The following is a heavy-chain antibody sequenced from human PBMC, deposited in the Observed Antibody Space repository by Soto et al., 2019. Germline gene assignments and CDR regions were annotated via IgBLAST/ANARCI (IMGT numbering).Heavy chain of an antibody. CDR2: IYYSGST. D-gene: IGHD6-6*01. CDR3: ARDPSSSSNYGMDV. V-gene: IGHV4-31*03. J-gene: IGHJ6*02. CDR1: GGNIRSGGYY. Sequence: SETHSLTSTVSGGNIRSGGYYWSWIRQHPGKGLEWIGYIYYSGSTYYDPSLKSRVTISVDTSKNQFSLKLSSVTAADTAVYYCARDPSSSSNYGMDVWGQGTTVTVSS.